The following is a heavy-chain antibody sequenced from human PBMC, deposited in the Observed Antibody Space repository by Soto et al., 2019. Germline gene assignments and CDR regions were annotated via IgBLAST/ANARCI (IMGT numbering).Heavy chain of an antibody. CDR2: IIPIFGTA. CDR1: GGTFSSYA. V-gene: IGHV1-69*13. J-gene: IGHJ4*02. Sequence: SVKVSCKASGGTFSSYAISWVRQAPGQGLEWMGGIIPIFGTANYAQKFQGRVTITADESTSTAYMELSSLRSEDTAVYYCAREHDDILTGYYQHLDYWGQGTLVTVSS. CDR3: AREHDDILTGYYQHLDY. D-gene: IGHD3-9*01.